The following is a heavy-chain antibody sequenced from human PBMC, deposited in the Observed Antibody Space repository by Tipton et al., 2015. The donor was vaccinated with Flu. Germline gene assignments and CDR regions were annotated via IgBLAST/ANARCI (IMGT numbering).Heavy chain of an antibody. CDR1: GLTLSDYY. D-gene: IGHD5/OR15-5a*01. CDR3: ATIPDSVYDILFYFDL. V-gene: IGHV3-11*01. Sequence: SLRLSCEASGLTLSDYYMSWIRQAPGKGLEWVSYISNSGNTISYADSVRGRFTISRDNARNSLFLQMNSLRAEDTAVYYCATIPDSVYDILFYFDLWGPGTLVTVSS. CDR2: ISNSGNTI. J-gene: IGHJ4*02.